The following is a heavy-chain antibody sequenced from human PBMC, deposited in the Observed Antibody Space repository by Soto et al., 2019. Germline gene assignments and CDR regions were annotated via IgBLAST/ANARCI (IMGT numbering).Heavy chain of an antibody. CDR2: IVPIFGTG. V-gene: IGHV1-69*12. CDR1: GGTFNRNG. J-gene: IGHJ3*02. CDR3: ARDRHSFDI. Sequence: QVRLVQSGAEVKKPGSSVKVSCKASGGTFNRNGISWVRQAPGQGLEWMGGIVPIFGTGIYAEKFQGRVTITADESTTTVFIELNNLRSEDTAVYYCARDRHSFDIWGQGTMVTVSS.